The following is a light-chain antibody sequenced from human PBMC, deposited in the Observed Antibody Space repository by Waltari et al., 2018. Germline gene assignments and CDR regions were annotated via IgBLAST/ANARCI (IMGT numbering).Light chain of an antibody. V-gene: IGLV3-21*04. CDR3: HVWDSYSDHAV. J-gene: IGLJ7*01. CDR2: YDP. CDR1: NIGSKS. Sequence: SYVLTQPPSVSVAPGKTATITCGGNNIGSKSVHWYQQPAVQAPVLVIYYDPDRPSGTPERFSGSNSGNTATLTISRVEAGDEADYYCHVWDSYSDHAVFGGGTQLTVL.